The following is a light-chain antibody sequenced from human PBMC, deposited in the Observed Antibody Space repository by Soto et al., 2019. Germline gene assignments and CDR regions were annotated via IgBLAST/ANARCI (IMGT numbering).Light chain of an antibody. CDR1: QSVSSSY. CDR2: GAS. V-gene: IGKV3-20*01. J-gene: IGKJ3*01. Sequence: EIVLPQSPGTLSLSPGERATLSCRASQSVSSSYLAWYQQKPGQAPRLLIYGASSRATGIPDRFSGSGSGTDFTLTISRLEPEDFAVYYCQQYGSSLFGPGT. CDR3: QQYGSSL.